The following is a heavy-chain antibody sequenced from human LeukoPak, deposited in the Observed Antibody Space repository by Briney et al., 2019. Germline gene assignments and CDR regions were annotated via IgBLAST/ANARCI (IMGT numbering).Heavy chain of an antibody. CDR3: ARGVYIAAAQYGY. CDR1: GGSISSYY. J-gene: IGHJ4*02. D-gene: IGHD6-13*01. Sequence: PSETLSLTCTVSGGSISSYYWSWIRQPPGKGLEWIGYIYYSGTTNYNPSLKSRVTISVDTSKNQFSLKLSSVTASDTAVYYCARGVYIAAAQYGYWGQGTLVTVSS. CDR2: IYYSGTT. V-gene: IGHV4-59*01.